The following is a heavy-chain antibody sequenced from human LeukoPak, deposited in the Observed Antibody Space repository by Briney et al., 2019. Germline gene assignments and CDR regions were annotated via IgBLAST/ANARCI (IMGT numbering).Heavy chain of an antibody. CDR3: ARGLTAAYAFDI. CDR2: MNPNSGNT. CDR1: GYTFTGYY. V-gene: IGHV1-8*02. Sequence: ASVKVSCKASGYTFTGYYMHWVRQATGQGLEWMGWMNPNSGNTGYAQKFQGRVTMTRNTSISTAYMELSSLRSEDTAVYYCARGLTAAYAFDIWGQGTMVTVSS. J-gene: IGHJ3*02. D-gene: IGHD6-13*01.